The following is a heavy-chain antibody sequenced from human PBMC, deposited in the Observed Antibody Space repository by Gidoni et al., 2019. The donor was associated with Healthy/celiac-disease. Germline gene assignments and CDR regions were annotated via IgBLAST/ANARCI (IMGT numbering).Heavy chain of an antibody. CDR3: ARQGLGWFDP. V-gene: IGHV4-59*01. CDR2: IYYSGST. J-gene: IGHJ5*02. D-gene: IGHD7-27*01. CDR1: GGSISSYY. Sequence: QVQMQESGPGLVKPSATLSLTCTVSGGSISSYYWSWIRQPPGTGLEWIGYIYYSGSTNYNPTLKSRVTIPVDTSKNQFSLKLSSVTAADTAVYYCARQGLGWFDPWGQGTLGTVSS.